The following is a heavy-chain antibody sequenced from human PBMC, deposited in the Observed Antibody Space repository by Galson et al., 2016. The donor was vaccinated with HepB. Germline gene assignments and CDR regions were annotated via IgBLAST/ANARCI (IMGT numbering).Heavy chain of an antibody. V-gene: IGHV3-66*01. Sequence: SLRLSCAASGFTLSSSAMNWVRQAPGKGLEWVSVISSDDITHYADSVKGRFTISRDSSKNTLYLQMSRLRDEDTAVYYCGSDSFGATFENWGQGTLVTVSS. J-gene: IGHJ1*01. D-gene: IGHD3-16*01. CDR2: ISSDDIT. CDR1: GFTLSSSA. CDR3: GSDSFGATFEN.